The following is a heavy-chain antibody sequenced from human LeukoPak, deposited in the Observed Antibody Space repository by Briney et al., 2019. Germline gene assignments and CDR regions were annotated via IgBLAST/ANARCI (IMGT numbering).Heavy chain of an antibody. CDR3: AKGIDNYYGSGSYLDY. CDR1: GFTFSSYA. CDR2: IRFDGSNE. Sequence: GGSLRLSCAASGFTFSSYAMHWVRQAPGKGLEWVAFIRFDGSNEYYADSVEGRFTISRDNSRNTLFLQMNSLRAEDTAVYYCAKGIDNYYGSGSYLDYWGQGTLVTVSS. V-gene: IGHV3-30*02. D-gene: IGHD3-10*01. J-gene: IGHJ4*02.